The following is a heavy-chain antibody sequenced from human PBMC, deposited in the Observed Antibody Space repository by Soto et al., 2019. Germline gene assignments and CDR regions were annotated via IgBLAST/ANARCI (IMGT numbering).Heavy chain of an antibody. J-gene: IGHJ3*02. CDR2: ISYDGSNK. V-gene: IGHV3-30-3*01. Sequence: QVQLVESGGGVVQPGRSLRLSCAASGFTFSSYAMHWVRQAPGNGLEWVAVISYDGSNKYYADSVKGRFTISRYNSKKTLYLQMNSLRAEDTAVYYCARGGGPQVDLHSFDIWGQGTMVTVSS. CDR3: ARGGGPQVDLHSFDI. D-gene: IGHD2-15*01. CDR1: GFTFSSYA.